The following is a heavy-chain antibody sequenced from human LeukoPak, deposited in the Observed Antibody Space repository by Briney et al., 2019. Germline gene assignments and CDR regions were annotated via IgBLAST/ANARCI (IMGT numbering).Heavy chain of an antibody. J-gene: IGHJ4*02. CDR3: ASGISMVATVFENSLESFQAII. D-gene: IGHD5-12*01. CDR2: ISSSSSYI. Sequence: GGSLRLSCAASGFTFSSYSMNWVRQAPGKGLEWVSSISSSSSYIYYADSVKGRFTISRDNAKNSLYLQMNSLRAEDTAVYYCASGISMVATVFENSLESFQAIIWGQGTLVTVSS. V-gene: IGHV3-21*01. CDR1: GFTFSSYS.